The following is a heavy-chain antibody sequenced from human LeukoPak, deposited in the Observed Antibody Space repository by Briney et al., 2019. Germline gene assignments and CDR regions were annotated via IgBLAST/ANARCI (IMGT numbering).Heavy chain of an antibody. CDR2: FDPEDGET. D-gene: IGHD6-6*01. J-gene: IGHJ4*02. Sequence: ASVKVSCKVSGYTLTELSMHWVRQDPGKGLEWMGGFDPEDGETIYAQKFQGRVTMTEDTSTDTAYMELSSLRSEDTAVYYCATPGSGAARAIDYWGQGTLVTVSS. CDR1: GYTLTELS. CDR3: ATPGSGAARAIDY. V-gene: IGHV1-24*01.